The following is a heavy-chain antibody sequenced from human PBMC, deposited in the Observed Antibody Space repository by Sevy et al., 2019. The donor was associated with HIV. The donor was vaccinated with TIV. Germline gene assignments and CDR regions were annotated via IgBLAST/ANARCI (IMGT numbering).Heavy chain of an antibody. D-gene: IGHD3-22*01. CDR1: GGSFSGYY. V-gene: IGHV4-34*01. J-gene: IGHJ5*02. Sequence: SDTLSLTCAVYGGSFSGYYWSWIRQPPGKGLEWIGEINHSGSTNYNPSLKSRVTISVDTSKNQFSLKRSSVTAADTAVYYCARGMYYYDSSGYRFDPWGQGTLVTVSS. CDR2: INHSGST. CDR3: ARGMYYYDSSGYRFDP.